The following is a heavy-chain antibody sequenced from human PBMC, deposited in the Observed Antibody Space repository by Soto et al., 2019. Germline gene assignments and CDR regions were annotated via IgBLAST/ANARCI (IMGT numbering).Heavy chain of an antibody. CDR1: GYTFTSYA. Sequence: ASVKVSCKASGYTFTSYAMHWVRQAPGQRLEWMGWINAGNGNTKYSQKFQGRVTITRDTSASTAYMELSSLRSEDTAVYYCAIPGIAARSANRYFDYWGQGTLVPVAS. V-gene: IGHV1-3*01. J-gene: IGHJ4*02. CDR2: INAGNGNT. CDR3: AIPGIAARSANRYFDY. D-gene: IGHD6-6*01.